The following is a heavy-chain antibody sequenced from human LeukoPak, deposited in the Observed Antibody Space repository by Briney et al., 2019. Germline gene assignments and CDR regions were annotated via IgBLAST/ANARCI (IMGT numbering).Heavy chain of an antibody. D-gene: IGHD3-16*02. CDR3: AKEGRRGELSPYYFDY. CDR1: GFTVSSNY. V-gene: IGHV3-23*01. J-gene: IGHJ4*02. CDR2: ISGSGGST. Sequence: GGSLRLSCAASGFTVSSNYMSWVRQAPGKGLEWVSAISGSGGSTYYADSVKGRFTISRDNSKNTLYLQMNSLRAEDTAVYYCAKEGRRGELSPYYFDYWGQGTLVTVSS.